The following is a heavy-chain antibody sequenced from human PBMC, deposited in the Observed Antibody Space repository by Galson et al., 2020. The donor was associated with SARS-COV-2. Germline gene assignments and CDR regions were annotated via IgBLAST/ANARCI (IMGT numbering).Heavy chain of an antibody. CDR1: GGSISSGGYY. J-gene: IGHJ6*02. CDR3: VRDSPGADGMDV. V-gene: IGHV4-31*03. Sequence: ASATLSLTCTVSGGSISSGGYYWSWIRQHPGKGLEWIGYIYYSGSTYYNPSLKSRVTISVDTSKNQFSLKLSSVTAAATAVYYCVRDSPGADGMDVWGQGTTVTVSS. CDR2: IYYSGST.